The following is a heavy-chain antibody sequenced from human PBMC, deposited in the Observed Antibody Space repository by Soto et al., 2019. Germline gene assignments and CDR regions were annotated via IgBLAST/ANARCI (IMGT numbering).Heavy chain of an antibody. D-gene: IGHD1-1*01. J-gene: IGHJ5*02. Sequence: PGESLKISCKGSGYSFTSYWIGWVRQMPGKGLEWMGIIYPGDSDTRYSPSFQGQVTISADKSISTAYLQWSSLKASDTAVYYCARGFRWLERPSNWFDPWGQGTLVTVSS. CDR3: ARGFRWLERPSNWFDP. V-gene: IGHV5-51*01. CDR2: IYPGDSDT. CDR1: GYSFTSYW.